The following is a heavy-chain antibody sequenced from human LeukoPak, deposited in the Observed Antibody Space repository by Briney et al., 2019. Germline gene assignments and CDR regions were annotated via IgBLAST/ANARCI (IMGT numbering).Heavy chain of an antibody. CDR2: FYPGDSDT. J-gene: IGHJ4*02. CDR1: GYSFTTYW. V-gene: IGHV5-51*01. CDR3: ARRQGCSRTSCPPDY. Sequence: PGESLKISCRGSGYSFTTYWIGWVGQMPGKGLEWIEIFYPGDSDTRYTPSFQGQFTMSADKSINTACLQWSSLKASDTAIYYCARRQGCSRTSCPPDYWGQGTLVTVSP. D-gene: IGHD2-2*01.